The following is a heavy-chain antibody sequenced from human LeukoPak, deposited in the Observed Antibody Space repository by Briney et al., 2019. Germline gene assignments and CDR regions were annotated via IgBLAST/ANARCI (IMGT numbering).Heavy chain of an antibody. CDR3: AREIREAPVSN. Sequence: GGSLRLSCTMSGFSNDWMVWVRQAPEKGLEWVATINQDGSQIYYVDSMKGRFTISRDNAKKSLYLQLTSLRADDTAVYYCAREIREAPVSNWGQGTLVTVSS. CDR2: INQDGSQI. CDR1: GFSNDW. V-gene: IGHV3-7*01. D-gene: IGHD5/OR15-5a*01. J-gene: IGHJ4*02.